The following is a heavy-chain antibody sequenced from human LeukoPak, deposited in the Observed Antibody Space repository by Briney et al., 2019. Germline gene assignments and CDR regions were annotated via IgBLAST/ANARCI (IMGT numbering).Heavy chain of an antibody. CDR3: AKDSLLWFGELSD. CDR1: GFTFSSYS. J-gene: IGHJ4*02. Sequence: PGGSLRLSCAASGFTFSSYSMSWVRQAPGKGLEWVSAISGSGGSTYYADSVKGRFTISRDNSKNTLYLQMNSLRAEDTAVYYCAKDSLLWFGELSDWGQGTLVTVSS. CDR2: ISGSGGST. V-gene: IGHV3-23*01. D-gene: IGHD3-10*01.